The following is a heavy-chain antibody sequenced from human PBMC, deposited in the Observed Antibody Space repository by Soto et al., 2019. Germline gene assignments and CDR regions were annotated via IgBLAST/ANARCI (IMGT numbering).Heavy chain of an antibody. J-gene: IGHJ4*02. Sequence: GGSLRLSCAASGFTFSSYSMNWVRQAPGKGLEWVSSISSSSSYIYYADSVKGRFTTSRDNAKNSLYLQMNSLRAEDTAVYYCARDHGNTRDYWGQGTLVTVSS. CDR1: GFTFSSYS. V-gene: IGHV3-21*01. CDR2: ISSSSSYI. CDR3: ARDHGNTRDY.